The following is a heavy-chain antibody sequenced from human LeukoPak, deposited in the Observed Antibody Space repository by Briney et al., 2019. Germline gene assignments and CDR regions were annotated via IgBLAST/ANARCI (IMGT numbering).Heavy chain of an antibody. V-gene: IGHV4-34*01. Sequence: PSQTLSLTCAVYGGSFSGFYWSWIRHPPGQGLELIGEINHSGSTNYNPSLKRRVTISVDTSKNQFSLKLSSVTAADTAVYYCASRTGHYYYYYMDVWGKGTTVTVSS. CDR2: INHSGST. CDR1: GGSFSGFY. CDR3: ASRTGHYYYYYMDV. J-gene: IGHJ6*03.